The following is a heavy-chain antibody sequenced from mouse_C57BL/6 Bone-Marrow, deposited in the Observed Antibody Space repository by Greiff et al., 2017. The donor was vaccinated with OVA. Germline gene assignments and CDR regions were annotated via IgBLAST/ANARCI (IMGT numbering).Heavy chain of an antibody. J-gene: IGHJ4*01. CDR1: GYTFTSYW. CDR2: IYPGSGST. V-gene: IGHV1-55*01. D-gene: IGHD1-1*01. CDR3: ARRRGGSSYAMDY. Sequence: QVQLQQPGAELVKPGASVKMSCKASGYTFTSYWITWVKQRPGQGLEWIGDIYPGSGSTNYNEKFKSKATLTVDTSSSTAYMQLSSLTSEDSAVYYCARRRGGSSYAMDYWGQGTSVTVSS.